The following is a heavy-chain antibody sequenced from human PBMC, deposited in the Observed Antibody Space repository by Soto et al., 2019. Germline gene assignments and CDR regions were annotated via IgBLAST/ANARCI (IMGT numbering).Heavy chain of an antibody. J-gene: IGHJ4*02. CDR3: VGGEGSGSYSTFDY. CDR2: INAGNGNT. CDR1: GYTFTSYA. D-gene: IGHD3-10*01. Sequence: GASVKVSCKASGYTFTSYAMHWVRQAPGQRLEWMGWINAGNGNTKYSQKFQGRVTITRDTSASTAYMELSSLRSEDTAVYYCVGGEGSGSYSTFDYWGQGTLVTVSS. V-gene: IGHV1-3*01.